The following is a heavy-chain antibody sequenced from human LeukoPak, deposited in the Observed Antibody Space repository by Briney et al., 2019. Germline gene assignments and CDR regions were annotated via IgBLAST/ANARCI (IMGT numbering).Heavy chain of an antibody. V-gene: IGHV3-33*01. CDR3: AREGPRGNSQFDY. Sequence: GGSLILPCAASGFTFSSYGMHWVRQAPGKGLEWVALIWYDGSNKYYTDSVKGRLTISRDNSKNTLYLQMNSLRAEDTAVYYCAREGPRGNSQFDYWGQGTLVTVSS. J-gene: IGHJ4*02. D-gene: IGHD2/OR15-2a*01. CDR2: IWYDGSNK. CDR1: GFTFSSYG.